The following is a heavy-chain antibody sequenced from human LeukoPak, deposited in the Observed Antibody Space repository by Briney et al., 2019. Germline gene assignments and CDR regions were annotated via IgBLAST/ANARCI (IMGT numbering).Heavy chain of an antibody. V-gene: IGHV4-59*01. J-gene: IGHJ4*02. CDR1: GGSISKYY. CDR3: ARDSGKCTSTSCSDYLDF. Sequence: PSETLSLTCTVSGGSISKYYWSWIRQPPGKGLEWIGFVYYSGSTHYNPSLESRVTISVDMSKNQFSLKLSSVTSADTAIYYCARDSGKCTSTSCSDYLDFWGQGTLVTVSS. D-gene: IGHD2-2*01. CDR2: VYYSGST.